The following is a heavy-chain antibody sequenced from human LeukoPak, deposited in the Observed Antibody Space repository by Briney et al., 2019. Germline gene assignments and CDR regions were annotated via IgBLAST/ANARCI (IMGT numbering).Heavy chain of an antibody. CDR1: GYTFTSYG. Sequence: GASVKVSCKASGYTFTSYGISWVRQAPGQGLEWMGWINPNSGDTNFAQKFQGRVTMTRATSISTVYMELTSLRSDDTALYYCMRGGGNSWFDYWGQGTLVSVSS. J-gene: IGHJ4*02. D-gene: IGHD6-13*01. CDR3: MRGGGNSWFDY. V-gene: IGHV1-2*02. CDR2: INPNSGDT.